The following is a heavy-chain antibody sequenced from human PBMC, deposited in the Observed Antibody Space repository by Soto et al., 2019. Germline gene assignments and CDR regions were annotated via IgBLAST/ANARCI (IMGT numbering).Heavy chain of an antibody. CDR3: ARARDDYSNYGYYYGMDL. V-gene: IGHV1-69*01. Sequence: QVQLVQSGAEVKKPGSSVKVSCKASGGTFSSYAISWVRQAPGQGLEWMGGIIPIFGTANYAQKFQGRVTITADESKSPAYMGLSGLGSADTAGYYCARARDDYSNYGYYYGMDLWGPGTTVTGSS. J-gene: IGHJ6*02. CDR1: GGTFSSYA. CDR2: IIPIFGTA. D-gene: IGHD4-4*01.